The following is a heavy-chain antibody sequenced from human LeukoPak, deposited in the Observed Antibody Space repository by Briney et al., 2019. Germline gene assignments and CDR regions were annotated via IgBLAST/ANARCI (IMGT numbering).Heavy chain of an antibody. V-gene: IGHV4-38-2*02. Sequence: SETLSLTCTVSGYSISSGYYWGWIRQPPGKGLEWIGSIYHSGSTYYNPSLKSRVTISVDTSKNQFSLKLSSVTAADTAVYYCARDRSLRKWDYGSGSYVHGWFDPWGQGTLVTVSS. J-gene: IGHJ5*02. D-gene: IGHD3-10*01. CDR1: GYSISSGYY. CDR2: IYHSGST. CDR3: ARDRSLRKWDYGSGSYVHGWFDP.